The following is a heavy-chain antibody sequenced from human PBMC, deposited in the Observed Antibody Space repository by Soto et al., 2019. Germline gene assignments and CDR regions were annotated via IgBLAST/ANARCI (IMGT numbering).Heavy chain of an antibody. CDR3: AREDSNSYYFDF. J-gene: IGHJ4*02. V-gene: IGHV4-59*01. CDR1: GGSIKSFY. CDR2: IYSSGST. Sequence: QVQLQESGPGLVKPSETLSLTCTVSGGSIKSFYWTWIRQPPGKGLEWIGYIYSSGSTSYNPSLKSRVTMPVDTSKNQFSLRLSSVTAADTAVYYCAREDSNSYYFDFWGQGTLVTVSS. D-gene: IGHD4-4*01.